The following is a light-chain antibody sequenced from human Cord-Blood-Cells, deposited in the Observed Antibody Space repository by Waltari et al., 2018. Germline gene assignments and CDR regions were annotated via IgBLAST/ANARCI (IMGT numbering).Light chain of an antibody. CDR3: SSYTSSSTLYV. Sequence: QSALTQPASVSGSPGQSITISCTGTNSDVGGYNYVSWYQQHPGKAPKLMIHEVSNRPSGVSNRFSGSKSGNTASLTISGLQAEDEADYYCSSYTSSSTLYVFGTGTKVTVL. CDR1: NSDVGGYNY. CDR2: EVS. V-gene: IGLV2-14*01. J-gene: IGLJ1*01.